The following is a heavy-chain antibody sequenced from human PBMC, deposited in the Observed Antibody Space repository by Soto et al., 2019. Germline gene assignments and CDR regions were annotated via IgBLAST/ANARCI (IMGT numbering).Heavy chain of an antibody. J-gene: IGHJ6*02. CDR3: ARGPYSSSWYAAYYYYGMDV. CDR1: GGSFSGYY. V-gene: IGHV4-34*01. D-gene: IGHD6-13*01. CDR2: INHSGST. Sequence: ETLSLTCAVYGGSFSGYYWSWIRQPPGKGLEWIGEINHSGSTNYNPSLKSRVTISVDTSKNQFSLKLSSVTAADTAVYYCARGPYSSSWYAAYYYYGMDVWGQGTTVT.